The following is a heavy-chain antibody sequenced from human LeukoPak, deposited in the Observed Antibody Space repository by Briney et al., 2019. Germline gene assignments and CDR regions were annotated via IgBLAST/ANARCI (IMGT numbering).Heavy chain of an antibody. CDR3: ARRGYYDSRGYFDY. J-gene: IGHJ4*02. Sequence: SVKVSCKASGGTFSSYDISWVRQAPGQGLEWMGGIMPISGTANYAQKFQGRVTITADKPTNTAYMELSSLRSEDTAVYYCARRGYYDSRGYFDYWGQGTLVTVSS. V-gene: IGHV1-69*06. CDR1: GGTFSSYD. CDR2: IMPISGTA. D-gene: IGHD3-22*01.